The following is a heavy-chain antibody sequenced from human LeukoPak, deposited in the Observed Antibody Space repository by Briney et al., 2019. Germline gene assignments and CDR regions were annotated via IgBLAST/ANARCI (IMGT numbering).Heavy chain of an antibody. CDR1: GFTFTDYT. V-gene: IGHV3-21*01. CDR3: ARGKYSSGWFDY. Sequence: GGSLRLSCAASGFTFTDYTMSWVRQAPGKGLEWVSSITTSSTYISYADSVKGRFTISRDNAKNSLYLQMNSLRAEDTAVYYCARGKYSSGWFDYWGQGTLVTVSS. J-gene: IGHJ4*02. CDR2: ITTSSTYI. D-gene: IGHD6-19*01.